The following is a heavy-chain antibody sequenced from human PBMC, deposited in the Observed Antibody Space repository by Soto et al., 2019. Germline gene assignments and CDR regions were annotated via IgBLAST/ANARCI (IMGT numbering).Heavy chain of an antibody. J-gene: IGHJ4*02. CDR2: ISYDGSNK. D-gene: IGHD6-13*01. CDR3: ASRAGAFDY. Sequence: QVQLVESGGGVVQPGRSLRLSCAASGFTFSSYAMHWVRQAPGKGLEWVAVISYDGSNKYYADSVKGRFTISRDNSKNTLYRQMNSLRAEDTAVYYCASRAGAFDYWGQGTLVTVSS. CDR1: GFTFSSYA. V-gene: IGHV3-30-3*01.